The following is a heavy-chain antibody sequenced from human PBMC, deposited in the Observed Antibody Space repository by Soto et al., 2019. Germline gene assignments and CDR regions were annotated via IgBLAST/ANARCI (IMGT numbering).Heavy chain of an antibody. CDR2: IYYSGST. V-gene: IGHV4-30-4*01. D-gene: IGHD3-10*01. CDR1: GGSISSYDYY. J-gene: IGHJ4*02. Sequence: SETLSLTCTVSGGSISSYDYYWSWIRQPPGKGLECIGYIYYSGSTYYNPSLKSRVTISVDTSKNQFSLKLSSVTAADTAVYYCARRMVRGVIPFDYWGQGTLVTVSS. CDR3: ARRMVRGVIPFDY.